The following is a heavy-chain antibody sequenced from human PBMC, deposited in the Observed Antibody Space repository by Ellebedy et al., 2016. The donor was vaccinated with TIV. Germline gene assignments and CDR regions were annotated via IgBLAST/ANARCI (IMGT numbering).Heavy chain of an antibody. CDR3: AREFGDYFFDK. Sequence: GGSLRLSCEASGFTFSGYGMSWVRQAPGKGLAWVAGMWYDGTHEHYADSVKGRFTISRDNSKNTLFLQMNSLRAEDTAVYYCAREFGDYFFDKWGQGTLVTVSS. CDR2: MWYDGTHE. J-gene: IGHJ4*02. CDR1: GFTFSGYG. V-gene: IGHV3-33*08. D-gene: IGHD2-21*02.